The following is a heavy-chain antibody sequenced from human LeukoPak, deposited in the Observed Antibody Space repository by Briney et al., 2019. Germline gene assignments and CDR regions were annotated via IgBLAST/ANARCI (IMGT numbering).Heavy chain of an antibody. CDR3: GSRRTAMFGVIKGPIDY. CDR2: INHSGSP. V-gene: IGHV4-34*01. CDR1: GGSISSYY. Sequence: SETLSLTCTISGGSISSYYWSWIRQPPGKGLEWIGEINHSGSPNNNPSLKSRVSISFDTSKNQFSLKLTSVTAADTAVYYCGSRRTAMFGVIKGPIDYWGQGTLVTVSS. D-gene: IGHD3-3*01. J-gene: IGHJ4*02.